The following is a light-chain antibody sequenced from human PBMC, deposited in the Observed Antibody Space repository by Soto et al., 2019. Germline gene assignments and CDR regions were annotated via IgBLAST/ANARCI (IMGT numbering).Light chain of an antibody. Sequence: QSALTQPASVSGSPGQSITISCTGTSSDIGTYNYVSWYQQHPGKAPKLIIYEVSYRPSGVSNRFSGSKSGNTASLTISGLQAEDDADYFCTSYTLTSALHVFGSGTKLTVL. J-gene: IGLJ1*01. CDR2: EVS. V-gene: IGLV2-14*01. CDR3: TSYTLTSALHV. CDR1: SSDIGTYNY.